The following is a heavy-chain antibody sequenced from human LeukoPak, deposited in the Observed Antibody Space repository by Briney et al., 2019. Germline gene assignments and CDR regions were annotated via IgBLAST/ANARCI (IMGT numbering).Heavy chain of an antibody. CDR2: ISTYNGNT. J-gene: IGHJ5*02. CDR3: ARDHRGNWFDT. D-gene: IGHD5-24*01. CDR1: GHTFTSYA. V-gene: IGHV1-18*01. Sequence: ASVKVSCNASGHTFTSYAISWVRQAPGQGLEWMGWISTYNGNTNYAQKLQCRVTTPTDTITPTAYTELRSLSSEDTTVHYFARDHRGNWFDTWGQGTLVTVSS.